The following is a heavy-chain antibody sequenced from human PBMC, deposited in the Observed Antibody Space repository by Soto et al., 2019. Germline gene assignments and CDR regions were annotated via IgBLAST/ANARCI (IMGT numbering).Heavy chain of an antibody. CDR1: GYTFSNYG. Sequence: ASVKVSCKASGYTFSNYGISWVRQAPGQGLEWMGWISAHNGDTNYAQKLQGRVTMTTDTSTSTAYMELRSLRSDDTAVYYCARDRSSWYRASAFDIWCQGTMVTVSS. CDR2: ISAHNGDT. D-gene: IGHD6-13*01. CDR3: ARDRSSWYRASAFDI. J-gene: IGHJ3*02. V-gene: IGHV1-18*01.